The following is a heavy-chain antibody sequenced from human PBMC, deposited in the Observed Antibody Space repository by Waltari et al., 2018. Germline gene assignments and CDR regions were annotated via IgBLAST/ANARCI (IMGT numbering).Heavy chain of an antibody. Sequence: QVQLQQWGAGLLKPSETLSLTCAVYGGSFSGYYWSWIRQPPGKGLEWIGEINHSGSTSYNPSLKSRVTLSGDASKNQFSLKLSSVAAADTAVYYCARASPYLYYDFWSGYYGWFDPWGQGTLVTVSS. CDR1: GGSFSGYY. D-gene: IGHD3-3*01. CDR2: INHSGST. V-gene: IGHV4-34*01. CDR3: ARASPYLYYDFWSGYYGWFDP. J-gene: IGHJ5*02.